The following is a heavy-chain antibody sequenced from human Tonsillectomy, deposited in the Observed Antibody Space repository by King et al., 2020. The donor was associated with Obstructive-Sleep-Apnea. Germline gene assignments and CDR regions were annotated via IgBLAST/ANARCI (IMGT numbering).Heavy chain of an antibody. CDR1: GFNVSSNY. J-gene: IGHJ2*01. CDR3: ARAPFIWTDYDQSWYFDL. CDR2: IYSGGTT. Sequence: VQLVESGGGLVQPEGSLRLSCAASGFNVSSNYMSWVRQTPGKGLEWFSVIYSGGTTYYADSVKGRFTLSRDNSKKTLHLQMNSLRAEDTALYYCARAPFIWTDYDQSWYFDLWGRGTQVTVSS. V-gene: IGHV3-66*01. D-gene: IGHD3/OR15-3a*01.